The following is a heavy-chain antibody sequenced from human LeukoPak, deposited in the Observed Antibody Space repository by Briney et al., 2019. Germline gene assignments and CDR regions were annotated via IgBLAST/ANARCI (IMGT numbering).Heavy chain of an antibody. CDR1: GGSISSSSYY. J-gene: IGHJ4*02. D-gene: IGHD1-26*01. Sequence: SDTLSLTCTVSGGSISSSSYYWGWIRQPPGKGLEWIGSIYYSGSTYYNPSLKSRVTISVDTSKNQFSLKLSSVTAADTAVYYCAREAVGATDFDYWGQGTLVTVSS. V-gene: IGHV4-39*07. CDR2: IYYSGST. CDR3: AREAVGATDFDY.